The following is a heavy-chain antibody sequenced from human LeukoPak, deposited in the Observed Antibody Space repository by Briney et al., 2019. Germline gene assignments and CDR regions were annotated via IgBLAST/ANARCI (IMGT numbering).Heavy chain of an antibody. J-gene: IGHJ4*02. Sequence: GGSLRLSCAVSRFTFSNAWTSWVRQAPGKGLEWVGRIRSKAEGETKAYAASVKCRFTISRDNSKSRLYLQMSSLKTEDTAVYYCAAGIVTGSSRWGQGTLVAVSS. CDR1: RFTFSNAW. V-gene: IGHV3-15*01. CDR3: AAGIVTGSSR. CDR2: IRSKAEGETK. D-gene: IGHD1-20*01.